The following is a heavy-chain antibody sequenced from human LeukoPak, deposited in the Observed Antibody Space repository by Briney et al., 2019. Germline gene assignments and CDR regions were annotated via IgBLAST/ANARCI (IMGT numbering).Heavy chain of an antibody. J-gene: IGHJ6*03. CDR1: GGSISSYY. CDR2: IYTSGST. D-gene: IGHD3-22*01. Sequence: SETLSLTCTVSGGSISSYYWSWIRQPAGKGLEWIGRIYTSGSTNYNPSLKSRVTISVDTSKNQFSLKLSSVTAADTAVYYCTRGSIAYYYMDVWGKGTTVTISS. CDR3: TRGSIAYYYMDV. V-gene: IGHV4-4*07.